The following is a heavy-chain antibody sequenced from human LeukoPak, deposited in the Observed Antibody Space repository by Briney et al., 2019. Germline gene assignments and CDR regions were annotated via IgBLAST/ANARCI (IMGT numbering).Heavy chain of an antibody. Sequence: GGSLRLSCAASGLTFSSYWMSWVRQAPGKGLEWVANVKQDGSEKYYVDSVKGRFTISRDNAKNSLYLQMNSLRAEDTAVYYCARELGYCSSTSCSTDYWGQGTLVTVSS. CDR1: GLTFSSYW. J-gene: IGHJ4*02. CDR3: ARELGYCSSTSCSTDY. D-gene: IGHD2-2*01. CDR2: VKQDGSEK. V-gene: IGHV3-7*01.